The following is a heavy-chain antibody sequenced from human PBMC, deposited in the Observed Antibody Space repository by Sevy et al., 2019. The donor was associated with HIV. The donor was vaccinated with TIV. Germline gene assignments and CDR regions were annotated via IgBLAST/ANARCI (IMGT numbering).Heavy chain of an antibody. CDR1: GYIFSDYN. Sequence: ASVKVSCKSTGYIFSDYNMHWVRQAPGQGLEWMALINPKSGDTIYAQRLRGRVSMTRDTSMSTAYMELSGLTSDDTAVYYCGRESITAPKKLLSFDIWGQGTMVTVSS. CDR3: GRESITAPKKLLSFDI. CDR2: INPKSGDT. J-gene: IGHJ3*02. V-gene: IGHV1-2*06. D-gene: IGHD6-13*01.